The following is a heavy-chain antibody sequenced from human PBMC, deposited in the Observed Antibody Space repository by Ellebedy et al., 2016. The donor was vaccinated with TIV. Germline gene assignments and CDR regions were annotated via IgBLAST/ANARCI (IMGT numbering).Heavy chain of an antibody. CDR2: INQDGRER. CDR3: VRDGAYGDYSPGYYGLNV. Sequence: GESLKISCVASGFSFSGYWMTWVRQAPGKGLEWVANINQDGRERYYVDSVKGRFTISRDNANNSLYLQVNTLRVEETAVCYCVRDGAYGDYSPGYYGLNVWGQGTTVTVSS. D-gene: IGHD4-17*01. CDR1: GFSFSGYW. J-gene: IGHJ6*02. V-gene: IGHV3-7*03.